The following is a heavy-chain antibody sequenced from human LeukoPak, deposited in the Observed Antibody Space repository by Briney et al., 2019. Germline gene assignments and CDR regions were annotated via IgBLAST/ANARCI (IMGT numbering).Heavy chain of an antibody. CDR3: ARPGYCSSTNCPFDI. CDR2: SYPAASDT. CDR1: GYNFANYW. V-gene: IGHV5-51*01. D-gene: IGHD2-2*03. J-gene: IGHJ3*02. Sequence: GESLKISCKTSGYNFANYWIGWVRQMSGKGLEWMGISYPAASDTRHSPSFQGQVTISADKSISTAYLQWSGLKASDTAMYYCARPGYCSSTNCPFDIWGQGTLVTVSS.